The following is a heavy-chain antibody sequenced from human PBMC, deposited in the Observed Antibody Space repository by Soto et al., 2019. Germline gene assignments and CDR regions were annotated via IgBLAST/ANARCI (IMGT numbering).Heavy chain of an antibody. V-gene: IGHV1-8*01. CDR3: ARGGIVLMVYAIRRQSVNAFDI. CDR2: MNPNSGNT. Sequence: GGSVKVSCKASGYTFTSYDINWVRQATGQGLEWMGWMNPNSGNTGYAQKFQGRVTMTRNTSISTAYMELSSLRSEDTAVYYCARGGIVLMVYAIRRQSVNAFDIWGQGTMVTVSS. CDR1: GYTFTSYD. J-gene: IGHJ3*02. D-gene: IGHD2-8*01.